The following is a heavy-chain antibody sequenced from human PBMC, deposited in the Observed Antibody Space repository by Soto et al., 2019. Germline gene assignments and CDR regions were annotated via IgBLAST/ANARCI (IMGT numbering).Heavy chain of an antibody. CDR2: IQPPRYT. Sequence: PSETLSLTCTVSGDSMRNYYWSWIRQPPGKTLEWIAYIQPPRYTEFKPSLKSRVTISLDTSKNQFSLTLRSVTAADTAIYYCARGIFGAYVDYWGQGALVTVSS. J-gene: IGHJ4*02. CDR3: ARGIFGAYVDY. D-gene: IGHD2-15*01. V-gene: IGHV4-59*01. CDR1: GDSMRNYY.